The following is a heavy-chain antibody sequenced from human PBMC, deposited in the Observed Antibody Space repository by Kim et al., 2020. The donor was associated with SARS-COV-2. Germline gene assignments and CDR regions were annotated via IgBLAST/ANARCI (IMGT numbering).Heavy chain of an antibody. V-gene: IGHV3-21*01. CDR3: VRDRGYYDSSGYYNDYYYGMDV. CDR2: ISTSRTYI. J-gene: IGHJ6*02. D-gene: IGHD3-22*01. Sequence: GGSLRLSCAVSGFTFSRYSMNWVRQAPGRGLEWVSSISTSRTYIYYTDSVKGRFTISRDNAQNSLYLQMNSLRADDTAVYYCVRDRGYYDSSGYYNDYYYGMDVWGQGTTVTVSS. CDR1: GFTFSRYS.